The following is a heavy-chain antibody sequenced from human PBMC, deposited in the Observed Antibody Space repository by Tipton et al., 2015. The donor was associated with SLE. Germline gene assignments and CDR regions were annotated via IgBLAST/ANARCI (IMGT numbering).Heavy chain of an antibody. CDR3: ARDYLAADTFGI. CDR2: IYYTGST. V-gene: IGHV4-59*01. J-gene: IGHJ3*02. CDR1: GGSISSYY. Sequence: TLSLTCTVSGGSISSYYWSWIRQPPGKGLEWIGYIYYTGSTNYNPSLRSRVTISVDTSKNQFSLKMSSVTAEDTAVYYCARDYLAADTFGIWGQGTMVTVSS. D-gene: IGHD6-13*01.